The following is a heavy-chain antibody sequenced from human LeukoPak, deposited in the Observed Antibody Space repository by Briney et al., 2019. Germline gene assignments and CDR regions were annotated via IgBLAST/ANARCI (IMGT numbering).Heavy chain of an antibody. D-gene: IGHD5-12*01. J-gene: IGHJ4*02. V-gene: IGHV4-34*01. CDR1: GGSFSGYY. CDR3: ARGGGYSGYAGTYFDY. CDR2: ISHSGST. Sequence: PSETLSLTCAVYGGSFSGYYWSWIRQPPGKGLEWIGEISHSGSTNYNPSLKSRVTISVDTSKNQFSLKLSSVTAADTAVYYCARGGGYSGYAGTYFDYWGQGTLVTVSS.